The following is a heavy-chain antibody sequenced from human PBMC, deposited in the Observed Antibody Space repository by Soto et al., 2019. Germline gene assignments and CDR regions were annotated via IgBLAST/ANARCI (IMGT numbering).Heavy chain of an antibody. J-gene: IGHJ4*02. CDR2: IWYDGSNK. D-gene: IGHD6-13*01. V-gene: IGHV3-33*01. Sequence: QVQLVESGGGVVQPGRSLRLSCAASGFTFSSYGMHWVRQAPGKGLEWVAVIWYDGSNKYYADSVKGRFTISRDNSKNTQYLQMNSLRAEDTAVYYCARAGVAAAGGFGYWGQGTLVTVSS. CDR1: GFTFSSYG. CDR3: ARAGVAAAGGFGY.